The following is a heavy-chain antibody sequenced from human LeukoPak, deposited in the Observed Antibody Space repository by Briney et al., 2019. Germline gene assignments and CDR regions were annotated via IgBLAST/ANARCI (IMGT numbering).Heavy chain of an antibody. CDR2: ISSSSSTI. CDR1: GFTFSSYS. D-gene: IGHD5-12*01. Sequence: GGSLRLSCAASGFTFSSYSMNWVRQAPGKGLEWVSYISSSSSTIYYADSVKGRFTISRDNAKNSLYLQMNSLRAEDTAVYYCARDYGGYDSYFDYWGQGTLVTVPS. V-gene: IGHV3-48*01. J-gene: IGHJ4*02. CDR3: ARDYGGYDSYFDY.